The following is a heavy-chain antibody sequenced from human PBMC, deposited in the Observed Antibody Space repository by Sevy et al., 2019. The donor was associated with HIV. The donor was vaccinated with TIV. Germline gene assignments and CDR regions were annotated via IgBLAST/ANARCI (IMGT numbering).Heavy chain of an antibody. Sequence: GGSLRLSCAASGFTFSSYAMSWVRQAPGKGLEWVSAISGSGGSTYYAHSVKGRFTISRDNSKNTLYLQMNSLRAEDTAVYYCAKRGHRGYYDSSGYFAFDIWGQGTMVTVSS. CDR1: GFTFSSYA. V-gene: IGHV3-23*01. J-gene: IGHJ3*02. D-gene: IGHD3-22*01. CDR3: AKRGHRGYYDSSGYFAFDI. CDR2: ISGSGGST.